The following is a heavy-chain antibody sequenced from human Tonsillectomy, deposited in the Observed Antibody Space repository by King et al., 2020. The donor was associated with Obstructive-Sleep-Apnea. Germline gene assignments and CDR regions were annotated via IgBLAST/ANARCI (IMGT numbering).Heavy chain of an antibody. CDR2: IDPTDSYT. CDR3: ARLPPLPSGMDV. Sequence: QLVQSGAEVKKPGESLSISCKASDYSFSSYWIIWVRQMPGRGLEWMGRIDPTDSYTNYSPSFQGHVTISADKSISTAYLQWSRRKASDTAMYYCARLPPLPSGMDVWGQGTAVTVSS. CDR1: DYSFSSYW. V-gene: IGHV5-10-1*03. J-gene: IGHJ6*02.